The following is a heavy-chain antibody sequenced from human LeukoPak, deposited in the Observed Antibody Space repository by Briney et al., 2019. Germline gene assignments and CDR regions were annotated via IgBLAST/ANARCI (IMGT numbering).Heavy chain of an antibody. CDR2: IYYSGTT. D-gene: IGHD5-18*01. CDR1: GGSISRDY. J-gene: IGHJ5*02. Sequence: SETLSLTCTVSGGSISRDYWSWLRQAPGKGLEWIGHIYYSGTTKYNPSLKGRVNMSIDTSKNQFSLNLKSVTAADTALYYCAKITWIQLWLVIDPWGQGTLVTVSS. V-gene: IGHV4-59*08. CDR3: AKITWIQLWLVIDP.